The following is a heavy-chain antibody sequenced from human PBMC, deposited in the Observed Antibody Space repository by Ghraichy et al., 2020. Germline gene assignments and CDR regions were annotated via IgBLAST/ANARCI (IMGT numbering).Heavy chain of an antibody. D-gene: IGHD1-26*01. CDR1: GFSFSSYW. CDR3: ARGGSGSLVDH. CDR2: INLVGSDK. Sequence: GGSLRLSCAASGFSFSSYWMSWVRQAPGRGLEWVANINLVGSDKYYVDSVKGRFTISRDNAKNSLYLQMNSLRVADTAVYYCARGGSGSLVDHWGQGTLVTVSS. V-gene: IGHV3-7*03. J-gene: IGHJ4*02.